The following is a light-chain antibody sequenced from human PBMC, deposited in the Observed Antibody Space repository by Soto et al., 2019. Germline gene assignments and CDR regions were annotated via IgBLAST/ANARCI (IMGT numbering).Light chain of an antibody. Sequence: DIQMTQPASTLSASVGGGVTTTRGASQSISKWLAWYKQTQGKAPKYLSQAASSLQGGVPSTFSGSGSGTDFTLTINTLNPEDFETYYCLQVYSFPRTFGQGTKVDIK. V-gene: IGKV1-12*01. CDR2: AAS. J-gene: IGKJ1*01. CDR1: QSISKW. CDR3: LQVYSFPRT.